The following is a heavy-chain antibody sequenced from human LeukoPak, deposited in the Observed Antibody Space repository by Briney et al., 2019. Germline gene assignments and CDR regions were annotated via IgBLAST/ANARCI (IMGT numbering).Heavy chain of an antibody. J-gene: IGHJ4*02. Sequence: GGSLILSCAASGFTFSDYYMSWIRQAPGKGLEWVSYISSSSSYTNYADSVKGRFTISRDNAKNSLYLQMNSLRAEDTAVYYCAREAMGFDYWGQGTLVTVSS. D-gene: IGHD3-16*01. CDR2: ISSSSSYT. CDR3: AREAMGFDY. CDR1: GFTFSDYY. V-gene: IGHV3-11*05.